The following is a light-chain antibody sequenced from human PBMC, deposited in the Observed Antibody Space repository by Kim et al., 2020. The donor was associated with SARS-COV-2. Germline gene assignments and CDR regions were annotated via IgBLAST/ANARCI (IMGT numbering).Light chain of an antibody. J-gene: IGLJ1*01. CDR1: SSDVGSYNL. CDR2: EVS. Sequence: QSALTQPASVSGSPGQSITISCTGTSSDVGSYNLVSWYQQHPGKAPKLMIYEVSKRPSGVSNRFSGSQSGNTASLTISGLQPEDEADYYCCSYAGSSTFVFGTGTKVTVL. V-gene: IGLV2-23*02. CDR3: CSYAGSSTFV.